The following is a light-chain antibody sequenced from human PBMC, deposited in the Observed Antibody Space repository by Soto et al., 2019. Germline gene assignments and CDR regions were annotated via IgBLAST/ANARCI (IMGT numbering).Light chain of an antibody. CDR2: DVS. J-gene: IGLJ2*01. CDR1: SSDVGGYNY. V-gene: IGLV2-11*01. Sequence: QSVLTQPRSVSGSPGQSVTISCTGTSSDVGGYNYVSWYQQYSGKAPKVMIYDVSKRPSGVPDRFSGSKSGNTASLTISGLQAEDEADYYCQAWDSSTAVFGGGTKLTVL. CDR3: QAWDSSTAV.